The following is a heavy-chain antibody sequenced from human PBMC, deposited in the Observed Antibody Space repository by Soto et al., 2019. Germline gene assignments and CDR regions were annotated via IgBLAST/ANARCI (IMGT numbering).Heavy chain of an antibody. D-gene: IGHD3-22*01. Sequence: PGGSLRLSCAASGFTFSSDWMHWVRQAPGKGLVWVSRINTDGSGTSYADSVKGRFTISRDNAKNTLYLQMNSLRAEDTAVYYCARVRREYDNSGPVDYWGQGTLVTVSS. CDR3: ARVRREYDNSGPVDY. CDR1: GFTFSSDW. V-gene: IGHV3-74*01. J-gene: IGHJ4*02. CDR2: INTDGSGT.